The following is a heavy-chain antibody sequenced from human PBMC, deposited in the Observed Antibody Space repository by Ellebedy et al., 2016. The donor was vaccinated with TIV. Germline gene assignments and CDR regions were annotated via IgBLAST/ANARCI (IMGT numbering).Heavy chain of an antibody. CDR3: ARDQWLGRAYYFDY. J-gene: IGHJ4*02. Sequence: GGSLRLSCAASGFTFSNYWMTWVRQVPGKGLEWVANIKQDGSEGYYVDSVKGRVTISRDNAKNSLYLQMNSLTAEDTAVYYCARDQWLGRAYYFDYWGQGTLVTVSS. D-gene: IGHD6-19*01. CDR1: GFTFSNYW. CDR2: IKQDGSEG. V-gene: IGHV3-7*01.